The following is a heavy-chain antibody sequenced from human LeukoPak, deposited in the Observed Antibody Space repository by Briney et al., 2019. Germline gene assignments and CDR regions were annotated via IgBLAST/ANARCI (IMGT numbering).Heavy chain of an antibody. J-gene: IGHJ3*02. CDR1: GFTFSTYD. CDR2: IGTGGDT. CDR3: ARAARYYDSSGAHAFDI. D-gene: IGHD3-22*01. Sequence: GGSLRLSCAASGFTFSTYDMHWVRQATGKGLEWASGIGTGGDTHYPDSVKGRFTISRQNAKNSLDLQMNSLRAGDTAVYYCARAARYYDSSGAHAFDIWGQGTMVTVS. V-gene: IGHV3-13*01.